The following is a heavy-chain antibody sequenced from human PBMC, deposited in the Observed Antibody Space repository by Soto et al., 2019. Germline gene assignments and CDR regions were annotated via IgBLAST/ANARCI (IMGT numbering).Heavy chain of an antibody. Sequence: GGSLRVSCAASGFTFDAYDMHWVRQAPGKGLEWVSGISWNSGTIDYADSVKGRFTISRDNAKNSLYLQMNSLRAEDTAVYYCARDAGSSYGMDVWGQGTTVTVSS. CDR1: GFTFDAYD. V-gene: IGHV3-9*01. J-gene: IGHJ6*02. D-gene: IGHD6-6*01. CDR2: ISWNSGTI. CDR3: ARDAGSSYGMDV.